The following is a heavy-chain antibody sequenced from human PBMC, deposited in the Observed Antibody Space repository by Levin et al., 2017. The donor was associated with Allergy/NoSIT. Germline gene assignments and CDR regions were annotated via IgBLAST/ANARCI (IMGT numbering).Heavy chain of an antibody. CDR3: AKDAIRGSDQPYYFDY. V-gene: IGHV3-23*01. J-gene: IGHJ4*01. D-gene: IGHD6-19*01. CDR1: GFTFNNYA. Sequence: GESLKISCAASGFTFNNYAMSWVRQAPGKGLEWVSAIINSGVGTYYADSVKGRFTISRDNSKNTMYLQMNSLRAEDTAVYFCAKDAIRGSDQPYYFDYGGQEPWSPPPQ. CDR2: IINSGVGT.